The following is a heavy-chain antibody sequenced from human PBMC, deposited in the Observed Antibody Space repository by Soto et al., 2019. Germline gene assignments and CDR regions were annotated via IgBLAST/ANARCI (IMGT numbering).Heavy chain of an antibody. CDR1: GFTFRSYA. CDR2: ISGSGDRV. J-gene: IGHJ4*02. Sequence: RGSLRLSCAASGFTFRSYAMNWVRQAPGKGPEWVSGISGSGDRVYHANSVKGRFTISRDNSKNTLYLQVNSLRAEDTAVYYCTKGYGASHSPSDYWGQGTQVTVSS. D-gene: IGHD5-12*01. CDR3: TKGYGASHSPSDY. V-gene: IGHV3-23*01.